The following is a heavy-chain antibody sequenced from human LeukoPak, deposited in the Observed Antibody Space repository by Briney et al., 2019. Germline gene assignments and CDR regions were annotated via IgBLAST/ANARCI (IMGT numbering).Heavy chain of an antibody. CDR1: GHTFTGYY. J-gene: IGHJ6*02. D-gene: IGHD3-10*01. CDR2: INPNSGVT. Sequence: ASVKVSCKASGHTFTGYYMHWVRQAPGQGLEWMRWINPNSGVTNYAQKFQGRVTMTRDTSLSTAYMELSRLTSDDTAVYYCARGGSVRPLICRGYYYGMDVWGQGTTVTVSS. V-gene: IGHV1-2*02. CDR3: ARGGSVRPLICRGYYYGMDV.